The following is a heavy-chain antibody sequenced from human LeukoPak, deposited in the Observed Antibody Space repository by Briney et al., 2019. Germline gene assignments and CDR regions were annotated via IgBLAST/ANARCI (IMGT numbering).Heavy chain of an antibody. CDR2: ISAYNGNT. V-gene: IGHV1-18*01. CDR3: ARGRYFDWPNDAFDI. D-gene: IGHD3-9*01. J-gene: IGHJ3*02. CDR1: GYTFTSYG. Sequence: ASVKVSCKASGYTFTSYGISWVRQAPGQGLEWMGWISAYNGNTNYAQKFQGRVTITTDESTSTAYMELSSLRSEDTAVYYCARGRYFDWPNDAFDIWGQGTMVTVSS.